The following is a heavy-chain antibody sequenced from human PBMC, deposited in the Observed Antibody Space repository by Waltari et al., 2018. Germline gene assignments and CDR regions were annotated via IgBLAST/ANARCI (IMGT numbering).Heavy chain of an antibody. CDR3: ARVLDWYFDL. CDR1: GFTFSSYE. J-gene: IGHJ2*01. Sequence: EVQLVESGGGLVQPGGSLRLSCAASGFTFSSYEMSWVRQAPGKGLEWVSYISSGGGTIYDADSVKGRFTISRDNGKNLLFLQMNSLRAQDTAVYYCARVLDWYFDLWGRGTLVTVSS. CDR2: ISSGGGTI. V-gene: IGHV3-48*03.